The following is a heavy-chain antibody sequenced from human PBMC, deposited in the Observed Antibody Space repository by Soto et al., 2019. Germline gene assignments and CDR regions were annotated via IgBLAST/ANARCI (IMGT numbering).Heavy chain of an antibody. J-gene: IGHJ4*02. CDR3: AGARNHYYDSSGNSI. D-gene: IGHD3-22*01. V-gene: IGHV3-23*01. Sequence: GGSLRLSCAASGLTFNNYAMTWVRQAPGKGLEWVSAISGSGGSTFYADSVKGRFTISRDNSKNMLSLQMNSLRAEDTAVYYCAGARNHYYDSSGNSIWGQGTLVTVSS. CDR2: ISGSGGST. CDR1: GLTFNNYA.